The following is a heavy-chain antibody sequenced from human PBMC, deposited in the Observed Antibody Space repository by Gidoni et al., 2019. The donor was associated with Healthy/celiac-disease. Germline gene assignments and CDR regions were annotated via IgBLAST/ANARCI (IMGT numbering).Heavy chain of an antibody. CDR1: GYTFTSSG. Sequence: QVQLVQSGAEVKKPGASVKVSCKASGYTFTSSGISWVRQAPGPGLEWMGWISAYNGNTNYAQKLQGRVTMTTDTSTSTAYMELRSLRSDDTAVYYCARDPGTRLYDFWSGDYYYGMDVWGQGTTVTVSS. D-gene: IGHD3-3*01. CDR3: ARDPGTRLYDFWSGDYYYGMDV. CDR2: ISAYNGNT. J-gene: IGHJ6*02. V-gene: IGHV1-18*04.